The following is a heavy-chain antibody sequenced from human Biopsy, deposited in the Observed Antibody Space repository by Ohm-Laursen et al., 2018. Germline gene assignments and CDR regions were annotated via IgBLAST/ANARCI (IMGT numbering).Heavy chain of an antibody. V-gene: IGHV2-70*11. CDR1: GFSLSARGMC. J-gene: IGHJ6*02. D-gene: IGHD6-13*01. CDR2: VFWDEYK. CDR3: ARTPILIVSAGLVYRHRRHLQGMDV. Sequence: PTQTLTLTCSFSGFSLSARGMCVSWIRQAPGKALEWFACVFWDEYKDYRASLQTKLSISKDTSNDPVVPTVNNVDPADTATYYCARTPILIVSAGLVYRHRRHLQGMDVWGQGIAVTVS.